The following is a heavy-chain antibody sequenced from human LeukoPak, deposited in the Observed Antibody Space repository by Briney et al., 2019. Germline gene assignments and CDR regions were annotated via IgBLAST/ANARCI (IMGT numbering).Heavy chain of an antibody. V-gene: IGHV4-39*07. D-gene: IGHD2-21*02. CDR1: GGYISNSSNY. CDR2: IYYRGST. CDR3: VRDSTYCGGDCHSNYYYYGMDV. J-gene: IGHJ6*02. Sequence: SETLSLTCSVSGGYISNSSNYWGWFRQPPGKGLEWIGTIYYRGSTYYNPSLKSRVTISVDTSKNQFSLKLSSVTAADTAVYYCVRDSTYCGGDCHSNYYYYGMDVWGQGTTVTVSS.